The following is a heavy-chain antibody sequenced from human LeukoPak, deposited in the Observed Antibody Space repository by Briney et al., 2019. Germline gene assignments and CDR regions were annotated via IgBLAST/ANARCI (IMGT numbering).Heavy chain of an antibody. CDR2: ISAYNGNT. Sequence: ASVKVSCKASGYTFTRYGISWVRQAPGQGLEWMGWISAYNGNTNYAQNFQGRVTMTTETSTNTAYMELRSLRSDDTAVYYCARYDSSGYYYFDYWGQGTLVTVSS. J-gene: IGHJ4*02. CDR1: GYTFTRYG. CDR3: ARYDSSGYYYFDY. D-gene: IGHD3-22*01. V-gene: IGHV1-18*01.